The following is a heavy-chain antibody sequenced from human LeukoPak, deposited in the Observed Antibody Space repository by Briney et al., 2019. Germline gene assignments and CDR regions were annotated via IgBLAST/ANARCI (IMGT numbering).Heavy chain of an antibody. D-gene: IGHD6-19*01. V-gene: IGHV1-69*04. Sequence: GASVNVSCKASGGTFSSYAISWVRQAPGQGLEWMGRIIPILGIANYAQKFQGRVTITADKSTSTAYMELSSLRSEDTAVYYCAKRAGTRDPLYYYGMDVWGQGTTVTVSS. J-gene: IGHJ6*02. CDR2: IIPILGIA. CDR1: GGTFSSYA. CDR3: AKRAGTRDPLYYYGMDV.